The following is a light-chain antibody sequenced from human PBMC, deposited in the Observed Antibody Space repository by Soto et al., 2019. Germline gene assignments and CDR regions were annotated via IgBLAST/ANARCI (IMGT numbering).Light chain of an antibody. CDR2: DAS. CDR1: QDIANS. Sequence: DIRMTQSPSSLSASVGDSVTISCRASQDIANSLAWYQQKPGKAPKLLIYDASSLHSGVPPRFSGCGSCTDFNLSISSLQPEDVATSYCQNDNCVPLTFGGGTKVESK. J-gene: IGKJ4*01. V-gene: IGKV1-27*01. CDR3: QNDNCVPLT.